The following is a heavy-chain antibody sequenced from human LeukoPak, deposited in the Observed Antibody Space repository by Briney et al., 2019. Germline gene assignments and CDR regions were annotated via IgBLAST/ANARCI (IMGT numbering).Heavy chain of an antibody. CDR1: GFIFSDYY. CDR3: ARAGLYNWNYEGTAYFDY. V-gene: IGHV3-11*01. CDR2: ISNTGTII. Sequence: GGSLRLSCAASGFIFSDYYMSWIRQAPGKGLEWVSYISNTGTIIHYADSVKGRFTISRDNAKNSLYLQMNSLRAEDTALYYCARAGLYNWNYEGTAYFDYWGQGTLVTVSS. J-gene: IGHJ4*02. D-gene: IGHD1-7*01.